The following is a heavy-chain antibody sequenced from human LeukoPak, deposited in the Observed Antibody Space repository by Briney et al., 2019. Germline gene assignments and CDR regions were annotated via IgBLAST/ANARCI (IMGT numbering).Heavy chain of an antibody. CDR2: FDPEDGET. Sequence: ASVKVSCKVSGYTLTELSMHWVRQAPGKGLEWMGGFDPEDGETIYAQKLQGRVTMTTDTSTSTAYMELRSLRSDDTAVYYCACKGMDVWGQGTTVTVSS. D-gene: IGHD2-8*01. J-gene: IGHJ6*02. CDR3: ACKGMDV. V-gene: IGHV1-24*01. CDR1: GYTLTELS.